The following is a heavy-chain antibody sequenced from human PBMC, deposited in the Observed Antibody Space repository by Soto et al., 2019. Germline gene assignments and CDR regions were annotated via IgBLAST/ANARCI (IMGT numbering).Heavy chain of an antibody. CDR2: IYYSGST. CDR1: VGSASSYY. CDR3: ARDGVTIAGRSGFFDN. V-gene: IGHV4-59*02. D-gene: IGHD6-19*01. J-gene: IGHJ4*02. Sequence: SEPLSRPCTVSVGSASSYYWSWIRQPPVKGLEWIGYIYYSGSTNYNPSLKSRVSMTRDTSTTTVFMELSSLTSEDTAIYYCARDGVTIAGRSGFFDNWGPGTLVTVSS.